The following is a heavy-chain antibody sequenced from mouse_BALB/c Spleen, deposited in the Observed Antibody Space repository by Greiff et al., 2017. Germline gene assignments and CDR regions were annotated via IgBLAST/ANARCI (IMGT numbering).Heavy chain of an antibody. Sequence: EVQLMQSGPGLVKPSQSLSLTCSVTGYSITSGYSWNWIRQFPGNKLEWMGYISYDGSNNYNPSLKSRISITRDTSKNQFFLKLNSVTTEDTATYYCARAGYCWCFDVWGEGTMVTVSA. CDR1: GYSITSGYS. V-gene: IGHV3-6*02. J-gene: IGHJ1*01. CDR2: ISYDGSN. CDR3: ARAGYCWCFDV. D-gene: IGHD2-3*01.